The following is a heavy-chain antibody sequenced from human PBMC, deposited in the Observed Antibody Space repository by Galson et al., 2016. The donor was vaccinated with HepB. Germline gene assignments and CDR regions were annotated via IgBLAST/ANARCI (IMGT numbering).Heavy chain of an antibody. J-gene: IGHJ1*01. CDR3: AVRYSSIWYFQH. CDR1: GFTFSTNW. Sequence: LRLSCAASGFTFSTNWMHWVRQAPGKGLVWLSRVNTDRSGADYADSVKGRFTISRDNSKNTLYLQMNSLGAEDTAIYYCAVRYSSIWYFQHWGRGTLVSVSS. CDR2: VNTDRSGA. D-gene: IGHD6-13*01. V-gene: IGHV3-74*01.